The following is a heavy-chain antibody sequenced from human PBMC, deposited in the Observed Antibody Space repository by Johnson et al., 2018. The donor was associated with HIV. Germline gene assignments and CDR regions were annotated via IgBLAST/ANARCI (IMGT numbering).Heavy chain of an antibody. Sequence: EVQLVESGGGLVQPGGSLRLSCAASGFTVSTNYMSWVRQTPGKGLEWVSVIYSGGSGGSTYYVDPVKGRFTISRDNSQDTLYLQMTNLTTEYTAVYSCARDFGLGELSYETVDAFDFWGPGTLVTVSS. CDR2: IYSGGSGGST. CDR3: ARDFGLGELSYETVDAFDF. V-gene: IGHV3-66*02. J-gene: IGHJ3*01. CDR1: GFTVSTNY. D-gene: IGHD3-16*02.